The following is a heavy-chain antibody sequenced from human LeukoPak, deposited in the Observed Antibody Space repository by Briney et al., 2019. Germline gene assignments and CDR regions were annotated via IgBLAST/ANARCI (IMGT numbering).Heavy chain of an antibody. V-gene: IGHV4-39*01. J-gene: IGHJ4*02. CDR1: GASISSGINY. Sequence: SETLSLTCTVSGASISSGINYWGWIRQPPGKGLEWIGSIYYDGSAYYNPSLKSRVTISVDTSKNHFSLKLSSVTAADTSLYYCARHWTLPNFDYWGQGTLVTVSS. CDR2: IYYDGSA. D-gene: IGHD1-1*01. CDR3: ARHWTLPNFDY.